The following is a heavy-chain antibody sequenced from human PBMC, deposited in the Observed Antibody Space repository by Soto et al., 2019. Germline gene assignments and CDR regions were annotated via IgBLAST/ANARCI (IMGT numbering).Heavy chain of an antibody. CDR1: GFTFSSYA. J-gene: IGHJ6*02. CDR2: ISYDGSNK. Sequence: GGSLRLSCAASGFTFSSYAMHWVRQAPGKGLEWVAVISYDGSNKYYADSVKGRFTISRDNSKNTLYLQMNSLRAEDTAVYYCARDIGWFGETGTYGMDVWGQGTTVTVSS. V-gene: IGHV3-30-3*01. D-gene: IGHD3-10*01. CDR3: ARDIGWFGETGTYGMDV.